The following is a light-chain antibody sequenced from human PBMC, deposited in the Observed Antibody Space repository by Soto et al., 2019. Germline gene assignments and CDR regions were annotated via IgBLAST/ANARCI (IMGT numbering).Light chain of an antibody. CDR2: RNN. CDR1: SSNIGSNY. CDR3: AAWDDSLKEV. V-gene: IGLV1-47*01. J-gene: IGLJ3*02. Sequence: QSVLTQPPSASGTPGQRDTISCSGSSSNIGSNYVYWYQQLPGTAPKLLIYRNNQRPSGVPDRFSGSKSGTSASLAISGLRSEDEADYYCAAWDDSLKEVFGGGTKLTVL.